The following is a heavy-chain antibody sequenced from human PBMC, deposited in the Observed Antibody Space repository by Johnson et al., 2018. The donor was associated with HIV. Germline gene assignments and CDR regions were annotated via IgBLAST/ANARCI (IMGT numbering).Heavy chain of an antibody. V-gene: IGHV3-9*01. D-gene: IGHD6-13*01. Sequence: EVQLVESGGGLVQPGRSLRLSCAASGFTFDDYAMHWVRQAPGKGLEWVSGISWNSGSIGYADSVKGRFTISRDNAKNSLYLQMNSLRAEDTALYYCAKDLAAAPLGAFDIWGQGTMVTVSS. CDR2: ISWNSGSI. J-gene: IGHJ3*02. CDR1: GFTFDDYA. CDR3: AKDLAAAPLGAFDI.